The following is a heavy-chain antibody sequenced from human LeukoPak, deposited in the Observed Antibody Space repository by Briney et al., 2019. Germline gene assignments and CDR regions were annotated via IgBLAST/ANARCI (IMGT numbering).Heavy chain of an antibody. V-gene: IGHV4-59*01. CDR3: ARAPRVVITPYYFDY. CDR2: IYYSGST. Sequence: SETLSLTCTVSGGSISSYYWSWIRQPPGKGLEWIGYIYYSGSTNYNPSLKSRVTISVDTSKNQFSLKLSSVTAADTAVYYCARAPRVVITPYYFDYWGQGTLVTVSS. J-gene: IGHJ4*02. CDR1: GGSISSYY. D-gene: IGHD3-22*01.